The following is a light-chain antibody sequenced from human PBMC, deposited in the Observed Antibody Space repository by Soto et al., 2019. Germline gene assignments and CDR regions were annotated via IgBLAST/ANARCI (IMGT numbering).Light chain of an antibody. CDR3: QQFGTSPLWT. CDR2: ETS. CDR1: QSVNSNY. J-gene: IGKJ1*01. Sequence: TQSPSSLSPGARATLSCRASQSVNSNYLAWYQQKPGQAPRLLMYETSTRATGIPDRFSGSGSGTDFTLTISRLEPEDFAVYFCQQFGTSPLWTFGQGTKVDI. V-gene: IGKV3-20*01.